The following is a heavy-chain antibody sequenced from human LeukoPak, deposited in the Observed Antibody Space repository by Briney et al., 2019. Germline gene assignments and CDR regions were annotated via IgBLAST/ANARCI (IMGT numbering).Heavy chain of an antibody. D-gene: IGHD2-2*01. J-gene: IGHJ4*02. CDR3: ARGDIVVVPAAARREYYFDY. CDR1: GGSMSPYH. CDR2: IYYSGST. V-gene: IGHV4-59*12. Sequence: SETLSLTCTVSGGSMSPYHWGWIRQPPGKGLEWTGYIYYSGSTNYNPSLNSRVTISVDTSKNQFSLKLSSVTAADTAVYYCARGDIVVVPAAARREYYFDYWGQGTLVTVSS.